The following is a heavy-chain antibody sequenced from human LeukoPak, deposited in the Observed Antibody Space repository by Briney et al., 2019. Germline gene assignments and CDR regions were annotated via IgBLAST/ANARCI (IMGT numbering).Heavy chain of an antibody. Sequence: PGGSLRLSCAASGFTFSSDWMSWVRQAPGKGLEWVSAITGSGAFTDYADSVKGRFTISRDNSKNTLYLQVNSLRAEDTAVYYCAKRSAESSGYFEHWGQGTLVTVSS. J-gene: IGHJ4*02. CDR1: GFTFSSDW. CDR2: ITGSGAFT. D-gene: IGHD6-19*01. CDR3: AKRSAESSGYFEH. V-gene: IGHV3-23*01.